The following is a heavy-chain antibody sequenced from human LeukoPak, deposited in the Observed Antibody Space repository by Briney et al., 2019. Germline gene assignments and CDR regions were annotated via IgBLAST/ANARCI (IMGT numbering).Heavy chain of an antibody. J-gene: IGHJ4*02. V-gene: IGHV1-2*02. CDR2: INPNGGRI. CDR1: GYTFIGYY. CDR3: ARDQRLVAVTFYFDY. D-gene: IGHD5-12*01. Sequence: ASVKVSCKASGYTFIGYYIHWVRQAPGQGLEWMGWINPNGGRINYAQKFQGRVTMTRDTSISTAYMELSRLRSDDSAVYYCARDQRLVAVTFYFDYWGQGTLVTVSS.